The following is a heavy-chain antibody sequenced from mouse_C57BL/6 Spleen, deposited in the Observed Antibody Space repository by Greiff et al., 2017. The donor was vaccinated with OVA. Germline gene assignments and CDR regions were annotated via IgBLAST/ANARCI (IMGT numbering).Heavy chain of an antibody. V-gene: IGHV1-75*01. D-gene: IGHD1-2*01. Sequence: QVHVKQSGPELVKPGASVKISCKASGYTFTDYYINWVKQRPGQGLEWIGWIFPGSGSTYYNEKFKGKATLTVDKSSSTAYMLLSSLTSEDSAVYFCARPGTADYFDYWGQGTTLTVSS. CDR3: ARPGTADYFDY. J-gene: IGHJ2*01. CDR2: IFPGSGST. CDR1: GYTFTDYY.